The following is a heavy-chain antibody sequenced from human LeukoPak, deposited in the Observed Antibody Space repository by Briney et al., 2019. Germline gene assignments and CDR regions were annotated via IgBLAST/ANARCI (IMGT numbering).Heavy chain of an antibody. V-gene: IGHV4-34*01. CDR1: GGSFSGYY. Sequence: SETLSLTCAVYGGSFSGYYWSWIRQPPGKGLEWIGEINHSGSTNYNPSLKSRVTISVDTSKNQCSPKLSSVTAADTAVYYCAGSSSTSRDGLGYWGQGTLVTVSS. D-gene: IGHD2-2*01. J-gene: IGHJ4*02. CDR3: AGSSSTSRDGLGY. CDR2: INHSGST.